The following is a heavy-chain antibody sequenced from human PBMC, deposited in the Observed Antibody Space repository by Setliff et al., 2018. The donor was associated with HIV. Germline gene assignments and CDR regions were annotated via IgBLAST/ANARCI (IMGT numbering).Heavy chain of an antibody. CDR1: GDSINSRSYY. CDR2: ILSGGTT. Sequence: PSETLSLTCSVFGDSINSRSYYWGWIRQSPGQGLEWIGNILSGGTTFYNPSLKSRVSMSVDTSKNQFSLKVNSVTAADTAVYYCARAQRGLGGGSHFDSWGQGTLVTVSS. V-gene: IGHV4-39*01. D-gene: IGHD3-16*01. J-gene: IGHJ4*02. CDR3: ARAQRGLGGGSHFDS.